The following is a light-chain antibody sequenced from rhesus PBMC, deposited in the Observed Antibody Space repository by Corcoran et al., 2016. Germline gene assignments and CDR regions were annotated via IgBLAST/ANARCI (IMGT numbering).Light chain of an antibody. CDR1: QDISNY. CDR3: QQYNTIPMYT. J-gene: IGKJ2*01. Sequence: DIQMTQSPSSLSSSVGDRVTITCRTSQDISNYLTWYQQKPGQAPKLRIYFTSRLESGGPTRFSRCGSGTEFTLTISGLQPEDVATYYCQQYNTIPMYTFGQGTKVEIK. V-gene: IGKV1-32*01. CDR2: FTS.